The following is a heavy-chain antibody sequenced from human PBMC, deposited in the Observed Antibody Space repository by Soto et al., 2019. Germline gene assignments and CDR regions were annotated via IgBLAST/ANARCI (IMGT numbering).Heavy chain of an antibody. CDR2: IYHSGST. CDR3: AREQVVAAQH. D-gene: IGHD2-15*01. J-gene: IGHJ4*02. Sequence: PSDTLSLTFAVSGCSISSGGSSWSWIRQPPGKGLEWIGYIYHSGSTYYNPSLKSRVTISVDRSKNQFSLKLSSVTAADTAVYYCAREQVVAAQHWGRRTLVSVSS. V-gene: IGHV4-30-2*01. CDR1: GCSISSGGSS.